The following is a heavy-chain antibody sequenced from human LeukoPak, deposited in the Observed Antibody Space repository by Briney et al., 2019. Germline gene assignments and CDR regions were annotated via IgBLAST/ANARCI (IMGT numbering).Heavy chain of an antibody. V-gene: IGHV3-74*01. J-gene: IGHJ4*02. CDR3: ATKQWLAPPPDS. CDR2: INTDGTVT. CDR1: GFTFSKYW. Sequence: GGCLRLACAASGFTFSKYWMLWVRQAPGKGMESVSRINTDGTVTTYADSVKGRFTVSRDNADNTMFLQMNSVRDEDTAVYYCATKQWLAPPPDSWGQGTPVTVSS. D-gene: IGHD6-19*01.